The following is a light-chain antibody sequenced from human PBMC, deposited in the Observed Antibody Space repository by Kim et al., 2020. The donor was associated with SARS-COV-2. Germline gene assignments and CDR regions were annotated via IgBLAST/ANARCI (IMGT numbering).Light chain of an antibody. CDR3: QQYNTYPFT. CDR2: AAS. Sequence: DIQLTQSPSSLSASVGDRVTITCRASQPVSSWLAWYQQRPEKAPKSLIYAASSLHTGVPSRFSGRGSGTDFTLTISDLQPEDFATYYCQQYNTYPFTFGPGTKLEI. CDR1: QPVSSW. J-gene: IGKJ2*01. V-gene: IGKV1D-16*01.